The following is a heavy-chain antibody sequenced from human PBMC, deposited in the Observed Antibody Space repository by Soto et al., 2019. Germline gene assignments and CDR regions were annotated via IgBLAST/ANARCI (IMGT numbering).Heavy chain of an antibody. CDR2: INPSGGST. CDR1: GYTFTSYY. J-gene: IGHJ6*02. V-gene: IGHV1-46*01. D-gene: IGHD3-3*01. Sequence: ASVKVSCKASGYTFTSYYMNWVRQAPGQGLEWMGIINPSGGSTSYAQKFQGRVTMTRDTSTSTVYMELSSLRSEDTAVYYCAREYYDFWSGYFAYYYYGMDVWGQGTTVTVSS. CDR3: AREYYDFWSGYFAYYYYGMDV.